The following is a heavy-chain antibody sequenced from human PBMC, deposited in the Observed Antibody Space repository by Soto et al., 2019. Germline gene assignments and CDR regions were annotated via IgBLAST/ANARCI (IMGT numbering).Heavy chain of an antibody. Sequence: SETLSLTCTVSGGSISSSSYYWGWIRQPPGKGLEWIGSIYYSGSTYYNPSLKSRVTISVDTSKNQFSLKLSSVTAADTAVYYCARHRAPNYRLEYDSSGYVWEYWGQGTLVTVSS. CDR2: IYYSGST. CDR1: GGSISSSSYY. V-gene: IGHV4-39*01. J-gene: IGHJ4*02. CDR3: ARHRAPNYRLEYDSSGYVWEY. D-gene: IGHD3-22*01.